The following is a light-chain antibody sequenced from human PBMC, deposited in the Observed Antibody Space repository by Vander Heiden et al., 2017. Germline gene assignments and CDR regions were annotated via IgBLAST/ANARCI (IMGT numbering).Light chain of an antibody. CDR1: PSISHL. CDR2: QAS. V-gene: IGKV1-5*03. CDR3: QQYNSRST. Sequence: LHMTHSPSTLSASVGDSLILTCRASPSISHLLAWFQHKAGNAPKLLIYQASTLESGVPSRFSGSGSGTEFTLTISSLQPDDFATYFCQQYNSRSTFGQGTKVEIK. J-gene: IGKJ1*01.